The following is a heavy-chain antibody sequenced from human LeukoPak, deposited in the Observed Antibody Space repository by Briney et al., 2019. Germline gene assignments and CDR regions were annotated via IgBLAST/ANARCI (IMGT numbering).Heavy chain of an antibody. CDR2: ISWNSGAL. D-gene: IGHD6-13*01. V-gene: IGHV3-9*01. J-gene: IGHJ4*02. CDR3: AKGATYSSSWYYFDY. CDR1: GFTFDDYA. Sequence: GGSLRLSCAASGFTFDDYAIHWVRQVPGKGLEWVSGISWNSGALGYGVSVRGRFTISRDNAKNSLYLQMNSLRVEDTAVYYCAKGATYSSSWYYFDYWGQGTRVTVSS.